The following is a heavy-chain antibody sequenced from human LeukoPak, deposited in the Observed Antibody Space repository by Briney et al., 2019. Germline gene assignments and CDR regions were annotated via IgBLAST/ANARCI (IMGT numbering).Heavy chain of an antibody. Sequence: ASVKVSCKASGYTFTSYEINWVRQATGQGLEWMGWVNPNSGNTDYAQKFQGRVTMTRNASINTAYMELSSLRSEDTAVYYCARDLRSYWFDPWGQGTLVTVSS. J-gene: IGHJ5*02. CDR3: ARDLRSYWFDP. CDR1: GYTFTSYE. D-gene: IGHD3-16*01. V-gene: IGHV1-8*01. CDR2: VNPNSGNT.